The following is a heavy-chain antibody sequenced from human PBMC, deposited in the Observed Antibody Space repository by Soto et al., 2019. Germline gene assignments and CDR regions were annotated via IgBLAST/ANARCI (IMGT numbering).Heavy chain of an antibody. J-gene: IGHJ4*02. CDR2: IGQDGSEK. V-gene: IGHV3-7*01. D-gene: IGHD2-15*01. CDR1: GFTFSDYW. CDR3: ARDKVVGASLFHS. Sequence: PGGSLRLSCVASGFTFSDYWMSWVRQAPGKGLEWVANIGQDGSEKFYVDSVKGRFTISRDNAKNSLYLQMSSLRAEDTAVYYCARDKVVGASLFHSWGQGTLVTVSS.